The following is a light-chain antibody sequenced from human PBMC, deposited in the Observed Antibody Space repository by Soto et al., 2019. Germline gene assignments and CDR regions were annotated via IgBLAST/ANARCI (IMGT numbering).Light chain of an antibody. V-gene: IGKV1-12*01. CDR3: QQTDNFPLS. CDR1: QNINSW. J-gene: IGKJ4*01. CDR2: GAS. Sequence: DIQMTQSPSSVSASVGNRVTITCRASQNINSWLAWYQQKPGTAPKLLIYGASSLQSGVPSRFSGSASGTDFTLTISSLQPEDFATYYCQQTDNFPLSFGGGTKIEIK.